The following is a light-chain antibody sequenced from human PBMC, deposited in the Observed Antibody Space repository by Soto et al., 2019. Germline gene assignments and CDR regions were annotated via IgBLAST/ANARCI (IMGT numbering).Light chain of an antibody. CDR3: QQYYKWPPLT. V-gene: IGKV3-15*01. CDR2: GAS. CDR1: QSISSN. Sequence: EIVWTQSPATLPVSPGERATLSCRASQSISSNLAWYQQKPGQAPRLLSYGASTRGTGIPARFSGSGSGTEFTLTISSLQSEDFAVYYCQQYYKWPPLTFGQGTKVDIK. J-gene: IGKJ1*01.